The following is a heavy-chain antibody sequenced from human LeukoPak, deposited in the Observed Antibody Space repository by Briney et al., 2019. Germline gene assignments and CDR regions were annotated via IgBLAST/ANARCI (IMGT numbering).Heavy chain of an antibody. D-gene: IGHD2-15*01. V-gene: IGHV3-7*01. J-gene: IGHJ3*02. Sequence: GGSLRLSCVASGFNISPFWMTWVRQAPDKGLEWVANIRGDGSRLYYVDSVKGRFTISRDNAKNSLYLQMSNLRADDTSVYYCARDRNYCSSDRCYDAFDIWGQGIMVTVSS. CDR1: GFNISPFW. CDR3: ARDRNYCSSDRCYDAFDI. CDR2: IRGDGSRL.